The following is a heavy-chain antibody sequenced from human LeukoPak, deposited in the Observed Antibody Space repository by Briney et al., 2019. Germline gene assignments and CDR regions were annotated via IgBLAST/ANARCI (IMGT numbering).Heavy chain of an antibody. CDR3: ARDIVVVVAATCYFDY. Sequence: SETLSLTCTVPGGSISSSSYYWGWIRQPPGKGLEWIGSIYYSGSTYYNPSLKSRVTISVDTSKNQFSLKLSSVTAADTAVYYCARDIVVVVAATCYFDYWGQGTLVTVSS. CDR2: IYYSGST. V-gene: IGHV4-39*07. CDR1: GGSISSSSYY. J-gene: IGHJ4*02. D-gene: IGHD2-15*01.